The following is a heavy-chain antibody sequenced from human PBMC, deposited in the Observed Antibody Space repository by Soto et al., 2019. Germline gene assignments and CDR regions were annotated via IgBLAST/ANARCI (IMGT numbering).Heavy chain of an antibody. CDR1: GFTFNSYA. V-gene: IGHV3-23*01. Sequence: EVQLLESGGGLAQPGGSLRLSCAASGFTFNSYAMTWVRQAPGKGLEWVSAISGSGDSTYYADSVKGRFTISRDNSKNTLYLQMNRLRAEDTAVYYCAKAVDSSGYYPRGDWFDPWGQGTLVTVSS. D-gene: IGHD3-22*01. J-gene: IGHJ5*02. CDR3: AKAVDSSGYYPRGDWFDP. CDR2: ISGSGDST.